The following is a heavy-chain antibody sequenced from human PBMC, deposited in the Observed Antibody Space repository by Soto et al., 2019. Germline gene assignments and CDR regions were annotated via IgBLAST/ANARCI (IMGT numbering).Heavy chain of an antibody. CDR2: IYYSGST. Sequence: QLQLQESGPGLVKPSETLSLTCTVSGGSISSSSYYWGWIRQPPGKGLEWIGSIYYSGSTYYNPSLKRRVTISVDTSKNQFSLKLSSVTAADTAVYYCARRATGAMVRGVIDYWGQGTLVTVSS. J-gene: IGHJ4*02. CDR3: ARRATGAMVRGVIDY. D-gene: IGHD3-10*01. CDR1: GGSISSSSYY. V-gene: IGHV4-39*01.